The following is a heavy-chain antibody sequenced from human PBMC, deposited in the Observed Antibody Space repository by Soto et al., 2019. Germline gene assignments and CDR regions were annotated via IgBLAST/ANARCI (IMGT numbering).Heavy chain of an antibody. D-gene: IGHD5-12*01. J-gene: IGHJ2*01. CDR2: ISPIFGTA. CDR3: ARGNHRWLQLLNFEL. Sequence: QVQLVQSGAEVKKPGSSVTVSCKASGGTFSSYTISWVRQAPGQGLEWMGGISPIFGTANYAQKFQGRVTITEDESTSTDYMELGSLRSEDTAVYSCARGNHRWLQLLNFELWGRGTLVTVSS. V-gene: IGHV1-69*12. CDR1: GGTFSSYT.